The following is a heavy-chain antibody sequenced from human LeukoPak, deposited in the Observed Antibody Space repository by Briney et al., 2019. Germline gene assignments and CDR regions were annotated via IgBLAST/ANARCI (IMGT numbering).Heavy chain of an antibody. D-gene: IGHD1-1*01. Sequence: GGSLRLSCVVTGFNVSNTYMSWVRQAPGKGLEWVSVIYSGGRTYYADSVKGRFTISRDNSKNTLYFQMNSLTAEDTAAYFCARGTWNPALLDSWGQGTLVTVSS. J-gene: IGHJ4*02. V-gene: IGHV3-53*01. CDR1: GFNVSNTY. CDR3: ARGTWNPALLDS. CDR2: IYSGGRT.